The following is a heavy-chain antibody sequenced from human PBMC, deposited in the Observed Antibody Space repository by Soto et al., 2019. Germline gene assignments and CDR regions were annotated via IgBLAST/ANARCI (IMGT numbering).Heavy chain of an antibody. D-gene: IGHD3-16*01. V-gene: IGHV3-11*06. J-gene: IGHJ6*02. CDR1: GFSVGDNY. CDR2: SSSSGGYT. Sequence: QVQLVESGGGLVEPGGSLRLSCAASGFSVGDNYMTWIRQAPGKGLEWLSYSSSSGGYTNYADSVKGRFTISRDNAKNPLYLPMDRLRAEDTPVYFCARSSGRRHVFTFDYGLDVWGQGTTVTVSS. CDR3: ARSSGRRHVFTFDYGLDV.